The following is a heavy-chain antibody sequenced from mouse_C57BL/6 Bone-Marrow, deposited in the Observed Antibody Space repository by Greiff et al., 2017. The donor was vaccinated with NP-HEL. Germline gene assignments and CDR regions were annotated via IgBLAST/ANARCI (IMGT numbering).Heavy chain of an antibody. D-gene: IGHD2-3*01. V-gene: IGHV1-15*01. Sequence: QVHVKQSGAELVRPGASVTLSCKASGYTFTDYEMHWVKQTPVHGLEWIGAIDPETGGTAYNQKFKGKAILTADKSSSTAYMELRSLTSEDSAVYYCTRGGYDGYYGFAYWGQGTLVTVSA. CDR1: GYTFTDYE. CDR2: IDPETGGT. J-gene: IGHJ3*01. CDR3: TRGGYDGYYGFAY.